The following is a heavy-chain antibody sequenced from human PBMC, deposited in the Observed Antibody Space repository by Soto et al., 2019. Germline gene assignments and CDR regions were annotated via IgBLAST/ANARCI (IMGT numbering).Heavy chain of an antibody. J-gene: IGHJ4*02. CDR3: AIGYSSGWYSRGPFAY. Sequence: GGSVSVSCAASGLTFSSYGMHWVRQAPGKGLEWVAVIWYDGSNKYYADSVKGRFTISRDNSKNTLYLHMNSLRAEDTAVSYCAIGYSSGWYSRGPFAYWDQGTLVTVSS. CDR2: IWYDGSNK. D-gene: IGHD6-19*01. CDR1: GLTFSSYG. V-gene: IGHV3-33*01.